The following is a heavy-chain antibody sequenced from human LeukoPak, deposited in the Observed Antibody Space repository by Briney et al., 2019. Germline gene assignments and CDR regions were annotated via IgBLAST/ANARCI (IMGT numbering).Heavy chain of an antibody. Sequence: GGSLRLSCAASGFSLSAYSMNWVRQAPGKGLEWVSFISSSNSIIYYADTVKGRFSISRDNAKNSLYLQMNSLRAEDTAVYYCAREPGIAATGIDYWGQGTLVTVSS. CDR3: AREPGIAATGIDY. V-gene: IGHV3-48*01. J-gene: IGHJ4*02. CDR2: ISSSNSII. CDR1: GFSLSAYS. D-gene: IGHD6-13*01.